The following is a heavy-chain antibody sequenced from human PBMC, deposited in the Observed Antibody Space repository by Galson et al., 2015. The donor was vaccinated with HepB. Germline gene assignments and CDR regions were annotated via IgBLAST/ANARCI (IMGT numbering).Heavy chain of an antibody. CDR1: GFTFSSYG. CDR3: AKGMSGYYDSSGYYSYYYYYGMDV. J-gene: IGHJ6*02. V-gene: IGHV3-30*02. CDR2: IRYDGSNK. Sequence: SLRLSCAASGFTFSSYGMHWVRQAPGKGLEWVAFIRYDGSNKYYADSVKGRFTISRDNSKNTLYLQMNSLRAEDTAVYYCAKGMSGYYDSSGYYSYYYYYGMDVWGQGTTVTVSS. D-gene: IGHD3-22*01.